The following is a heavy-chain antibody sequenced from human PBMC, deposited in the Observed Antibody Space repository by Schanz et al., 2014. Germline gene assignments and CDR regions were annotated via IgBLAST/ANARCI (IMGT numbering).Heavy chain of an antibody. Sequence: VQLVESGGGLVKPGGSLRLSCAASGFTFSSYSMNWVRQAPGKGLEWVSTIYASGATYYADSVKRRFTISRDNSRNTLYLQMNSLRTEDTAVYYCAKGMGYCSGGTCYDCYYYGLDVWGQGTTVTVSS. CDR3: AKGMGYCSGGTCYDCYYYGLDV. J-gene: IGHJ6*02. V-gene: IGHV3-NL1*01. CDR1: GFTFSSYS. CDR2: IYASGAT. D-gene: IGHD2-15*01.